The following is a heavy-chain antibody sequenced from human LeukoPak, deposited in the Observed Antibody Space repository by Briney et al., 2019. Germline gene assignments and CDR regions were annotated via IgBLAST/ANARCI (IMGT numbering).Heavy chain of an antibody. Sequence: PGRSLRLSCAASGFIFSGYGMNWVRQAPGKGLEWVSYISSSSSTIYYADSVKGRFTISRDNAKNSLYLQMNSLRDEDTAVYYCARVRFYYDSSGGHYYYYYGMDVWGQGTTVTVSS. D-gene: IGHD3-22*01. CDR3: ARVRFYYDSSGGHYYYYYGMDV. CDR1: GFIFSGYG. V-gene: IGHV3-48*02. J-gene: IGHJ6*02. CDR2: ISSSSSTI.